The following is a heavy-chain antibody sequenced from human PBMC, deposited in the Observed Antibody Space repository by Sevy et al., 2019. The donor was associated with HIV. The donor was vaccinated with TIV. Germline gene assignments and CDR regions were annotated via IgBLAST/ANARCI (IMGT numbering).Heavy chain of an antibody. CDR1: HYSFSSYT. J-gene: IGHJ5*02. V-gene: IGHV3-30-3*01. CDR3: ARDQHDYGGNLRTGWFDP. Sequence: GGSLRLSCAASHYSFSSYTMHWVSQAPGKGLEWVALISYDGSNKNYADSVKGRFTISRDNSKNTLYLQMNSLRAEDTAVYYCARDQHDYGGNLRTGWFDPWGQGTLVTVSS. D-gene: IGHD4-17*01. CDR2: ISYDGSNK.